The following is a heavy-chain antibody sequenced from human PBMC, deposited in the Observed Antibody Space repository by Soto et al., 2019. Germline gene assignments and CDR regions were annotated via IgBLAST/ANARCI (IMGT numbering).Heavy chain of an antibody. J-gene: IGHJ3*02. D-gene: IGHD3-10*01. CDR3: AKDGEYYYGSGSYYSDAFDI. CDR1: GFTFSSYA. Sequence: GSLRLSCAASGFTFSSYAMSWVRQAPGKGLEWVSAISGSGGSTYYADSVKGRFTISRDNSKNTLYLQMNSLRAEDTAVYYCAKDGEYYYGSGSYYSDAFDIWGQGTMVTVSS. CDR2: ISGSGGST. V-gene: IGHV3-23*01.